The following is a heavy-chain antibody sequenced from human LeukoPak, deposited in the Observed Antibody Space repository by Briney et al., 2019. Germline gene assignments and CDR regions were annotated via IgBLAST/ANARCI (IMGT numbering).Heavy chain of an antibody. Sequence: SETLSLTCAVYGGSFSGYYWSWIRQPPGKGLEWIGEINHSGSTNYNPSLKSRVTMSVDTSKNQFSLKLSSVTAADTAVYYCAREYSSSGGDWFDPWGQGTLVTVSS. V-gene: IGHV4-34*01. J-gene: IGHJ5*02. CDR1: GGSFSGYY. CDR3: AREYSSSGGDWFDP. D-gene: IGHD6-13*01. CDR2: INHSGST.